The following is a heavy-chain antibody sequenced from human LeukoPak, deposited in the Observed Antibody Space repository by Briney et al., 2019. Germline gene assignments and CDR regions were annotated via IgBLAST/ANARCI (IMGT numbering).Heavy chain of an antibody. CDR2: IIPSLDVA. CDR1: GDTFIPYT. J-gene: IGHJ4*02. Sequence: ASVKVSCKASGDTFIPYTFSWVRQAPGQGLEWIGRIIPSLDVANYAHKFQGRVTLSVDRDTATTHMGVTSLRSEDTAIYYCARDHCSPGTCLGGHWGQGTLVTVSS. D-gene: IGHD2-15*01. V-gene: IGHV1-69*04. CDR3: ARDHCSPGTCLGGH.